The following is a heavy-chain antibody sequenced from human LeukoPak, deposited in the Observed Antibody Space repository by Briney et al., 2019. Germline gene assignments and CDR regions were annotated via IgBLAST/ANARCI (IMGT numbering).Heavy chain of an antibody. CDR3: ASHQGRNLVNYFEY. Sequence: SETLSLTCTVSGGSISSYYCSWIRQSPGKGLEWIGYISNRGSTDYNPSLKSRVTISLDTSKNQFALKLSSVTAAGTAVYYCASHQGRNLVNYFEYWGQGILVTVSS. V-gene: IGHV4-4*08. D-gene: IGHD2-21*01. J-gene: IGHJ4*02. CDR1: GGSISSYY. CDR2: ISNRGST.